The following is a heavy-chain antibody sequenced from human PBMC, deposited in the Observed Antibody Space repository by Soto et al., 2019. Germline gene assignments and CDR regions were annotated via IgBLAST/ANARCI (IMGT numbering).Heavy chain of an antibody. CDR1: AGSISIGDYS. J-gene: IGHJ5*02. Sequence: SETLSVTCIFSAGSISIGDYSWSWIRQPPGKGLEWIGYIYYSGSTYYNPSLKSRVTISVDTSKNQFSLKLSSVTAADTAVYYCARTGHSSGWYTEAYNWFDPWGQGTLVTVSS. CDR2: IYYSGST. D-gene: IGHD6-19*01. CDR3: ARTGHSSGWYTEAYNWFDP. V-gene: IGHV4-30-4*01.